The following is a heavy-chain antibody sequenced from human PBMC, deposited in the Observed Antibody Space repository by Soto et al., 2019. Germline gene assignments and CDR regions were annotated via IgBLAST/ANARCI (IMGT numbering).Heavy chain of an antibody. V-gene: IGHV4-59*01. CDR2: ISDSGST. J-gene: IGHJ4*02. CDR3: AREGYSSGWNDF. Sequence: WTWIRQTPGKGLEWMGYISDSGSTNYNPSLKRRVTISVATSKNQFSLKLRSVTDADTAVYYCAREGYSSGWNDFWGQGILVTVSS. D-gene: IGHD6-19*01.